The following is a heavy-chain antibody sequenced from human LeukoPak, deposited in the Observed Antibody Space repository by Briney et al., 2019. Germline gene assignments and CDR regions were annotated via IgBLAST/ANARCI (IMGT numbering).Heavy chain of an antibody. D-gene: IGHD3-10*01. CDR3: ARVITMVRGVRSYYFDY. CDR1: GGTFSSYA. Sequence: SVKVSCKASGGTFSSYAISWVRQAPGQGLEWMGGIIPIFGTANYAQKFQGTVTITADESTSTAYMELSSLRSEDAAVYYCARVITMVRGVRSYYFDYWGQGTLVTVSS. V-gene: IGHV1-69*13. CDR2: IIPIFGTA. J-gene: IGHJ4*02.